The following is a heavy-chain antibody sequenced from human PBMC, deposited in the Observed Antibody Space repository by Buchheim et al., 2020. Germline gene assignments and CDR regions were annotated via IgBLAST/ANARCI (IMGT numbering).Heavy chain of an antibody. Sequence: QVQLVESGGGLVKPGGSLRLSCAASGFTFSDYFMSWMRQAPGKGLEWVAVIWYDGSNKYYADSVKGRFTISRDNSKNTLYLQMNSLRAEDTAVYYCARGTYYYDSSGYLWGQGTL. CDR3: ARGTYYYDSSGYL. D-gene: IGHD3-22*01. CDR2: IWYDGSNK. J-gene: IGHJ4*02. CDR1: GFTFSDYF. V-gene: IGHV3-33*08.